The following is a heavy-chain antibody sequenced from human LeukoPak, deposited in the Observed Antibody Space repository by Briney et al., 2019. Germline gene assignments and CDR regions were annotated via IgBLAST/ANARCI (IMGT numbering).Heavy chain of an antibody. Sequence: GGSLRLSCAASGFTVSSNYMSWVRQAPGKGLEWVSVIYSGGSTYYADSVKGRFTISRHNSKNTLYLQMNSLRAEDTAVYYCARDRLVVVPAAAYYYGMDVWGQGTTVTVSS. CDR2: IYSGGST. CDR1: GFTVSSNY. V-gene: IGHV3-53*04. D-gene: IGHD2-2*01. CDR3: ARDRLVVVPAAAYYYGMDV. J-gene: IGHJ6*02.